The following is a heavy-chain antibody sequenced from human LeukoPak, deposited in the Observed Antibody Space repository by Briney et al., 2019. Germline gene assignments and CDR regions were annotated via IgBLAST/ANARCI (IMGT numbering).Heavy chain of an antibody. CDR2: ISSDGSIK. V-gene: IGHV3-30*18. J-gene: IGHJ4*02. Sequence: GGSLRLSCAASGLTFRNYAMSWVRQAPGKGLEWVAVISSDGSIKVYADSVKGRFTLSRDNSINTVDLQMNSLRAEDTAVYYCVKEYHSRGFGAYFDYWGQGTLVTVSS. D-gene: IGHD3-3*01. CDR1: GLTFRNYA. CDR3: VKEYHSRGFGAYFDY.